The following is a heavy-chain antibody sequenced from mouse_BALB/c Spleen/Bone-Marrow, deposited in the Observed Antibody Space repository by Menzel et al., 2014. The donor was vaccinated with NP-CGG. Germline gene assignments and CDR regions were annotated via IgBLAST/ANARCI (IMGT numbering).Heavy chain of an antibody. CDR2: ITIGGSYT. J-gene: IGHJ1*01. CDR3: ARRGENVLLRPRYFYV. D-gene: IGHD1-1*01. CDR1: GFTFSSYA. Sequence: EVKLVESGGGLVKPGGSLKLSCAASGFTFSSYALSWVRQTPEKRLEWVATITIGGSYTFYPDSVRGRFTISRDNAKNTPYLQMSSLRSEDTAMYYCARRGENVLLRPRYFYVWGAGTTVTVSS. V-gene: IGHV5-9-1*01.